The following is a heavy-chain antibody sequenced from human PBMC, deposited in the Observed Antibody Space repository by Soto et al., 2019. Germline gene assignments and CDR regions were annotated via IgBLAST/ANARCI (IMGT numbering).Heavy chain of an antibody. CDR3: AREGAVTTNYYYYYGMDV. CDR2: ISAYNGNT. D-gene: IGHD4-4*01. Sequence: GASVKVSCKASGYTFTSYGISWVRQAPGQGLEWMGWISAYNGNTNYAQKLQGRVTMTTDTSTSTAYMELRSLRSDDTAAYYCAREGAVTTNYYYYYGMDVWGQGTTVTVSS. CDR1: GYTFTSYG. V-gene: IGHV1-18*01. J-gene: IGHJ6*02.